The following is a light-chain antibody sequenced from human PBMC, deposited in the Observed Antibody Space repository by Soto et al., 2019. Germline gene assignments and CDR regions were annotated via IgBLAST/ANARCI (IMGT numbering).Light chain of an antibody. V-gene: IGKV3-15*01. J-gene: IGKJ1*01. Sequence: DIVMTQSPATLSVSPGERATLSCRASQSLYSNLAWYQQKPGQAPRLLIYGASTKAPGIPARFSGSGSGTESTLTIGSLQSEDFAIYYCQQYSDWPTTFGQGTKVEIK. CDR1: QSLYSN. CDR3: QQYSDWPTT. CDR2: GAS.